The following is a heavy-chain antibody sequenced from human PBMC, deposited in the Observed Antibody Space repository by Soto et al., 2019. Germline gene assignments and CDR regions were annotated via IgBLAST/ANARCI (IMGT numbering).Heavy chain of an antibody. Sequence: SETLSLTCTVSGGSISSGGYYWSWIRQHPGKGLEWIGYIYYSGITYYNPSLKSRVTISVDTSKNQFSLKLSSVTAADTAVYYCARHYDYYDSSGYYWPVDYWGRGTLVTVSS. D-gene: IGHD3-22*01. CDR3: ARHYDYYDSSGYYWPVDY. CDR1: GGSISSGGYY. CDR2: IYYSGIT. V-gene: IGHV4-31*03. J-gene: IGHJ4*02.